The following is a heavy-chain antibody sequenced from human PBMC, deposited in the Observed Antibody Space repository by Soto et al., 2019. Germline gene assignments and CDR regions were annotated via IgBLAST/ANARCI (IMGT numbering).Heavy chain of an antibody. CDR3: ATLGDCGDDCYSFDY. V-gene: IGHV3-11*06. D-gene: IGHD2-21*02. CDR2: ISGSSSST. CDR1: GFTFSDYY. J-gene: IGHJ4*01. Sequence: PGGSLRLSCAASGFTFSDYYMSWVRQAPGKGLEWLSFISGSSSSTYYADSVKGRFTISRDNAKSSLYLQMSSLRAEDTAVYYCATLGDCGDDCYSFDYWGHGTLVTVSS.